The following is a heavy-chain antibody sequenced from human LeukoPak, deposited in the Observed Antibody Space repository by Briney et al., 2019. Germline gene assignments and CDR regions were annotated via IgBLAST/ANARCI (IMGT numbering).Heavy chain of an antibody. CDR1: GGSISSGGYY. CDR3: AREFKVGNSWEGGY. V-gene: IGHV4-30-2*01. J-gene: IGHJ4*02. Sequence: SSETLSLTCTVSGGSISSGGYYWSWIRQPPGKGLEWIGYIYHSGSTYYNPSLKSRVTISVDRSKNQFSLKLSSVTASDTAVYYCAREFKVGNSWEGGYWGQGTLVTVSS. CDR2: IYHSGST. D-gene: IGHD6-13*01.